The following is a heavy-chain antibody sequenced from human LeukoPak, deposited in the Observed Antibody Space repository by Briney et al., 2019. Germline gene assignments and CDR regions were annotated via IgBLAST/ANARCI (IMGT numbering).Heavy chain of an antibody. J-gene: IGHJ4*02. D-gene: IGHD2-2*02. CDR3: ASPIVVVPAAIFHFDN. V-gene: IGHV4-39*01. CDR2: IYYSGST. Sequence: SETLSLTCTVSGGSISSSSYYWGWIRQPPGKGLEWIGSIYYSGSTYYNPSLKSRVTISVDTSKNQFSLKLSFVTAADTAVYYCASPIVVVPAAIFHFDNWGQGTLVTVSS. CDR1: GGSISSSSYY.